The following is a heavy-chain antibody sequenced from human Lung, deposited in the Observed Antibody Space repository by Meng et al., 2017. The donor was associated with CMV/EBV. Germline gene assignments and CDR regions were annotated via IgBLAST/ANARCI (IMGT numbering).Heavy chain of an antibody. D-gene: IGHD6-19*01. Sequence: GGSLRLXCAASGFRFSDYYMTWIRQAPGKGLEWVSYISSSYAVDYADSLKGRFTISRDNAKNSLYLQMSSLRAEDTAVYYCARVLLDVRGWYYQGMDVWGQGXTVTVSS. CDR1: GFRFSDYY. V-gene: IGHV3-69-1*01. CDR3: ARVLLDVRGWYYQGMDV. J-gene: IGHJ6*02. CDR2: ISSSYAV.